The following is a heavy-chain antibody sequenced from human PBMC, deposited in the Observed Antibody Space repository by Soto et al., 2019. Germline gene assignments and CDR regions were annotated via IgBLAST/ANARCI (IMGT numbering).Heavy chain of an antibody. CDR2: ISESGSTM. D-gene: IGHD6-6*01. V-gene: IGHV3-11*04. J-gene: IGHJ4*02. Sequence: LRLSCVASEFIFSDYYMSWIRQAPGKGLEWVSCISESGSTMYYADSVKGRFIISRDNAKNSLYLQMNSLRAEDTAVYYCARESSVGIAAPPPVYWGQGTLVTVSS. CDR3: ARESSVGIAAPPPVY. CDR1: EFIFSDYY.